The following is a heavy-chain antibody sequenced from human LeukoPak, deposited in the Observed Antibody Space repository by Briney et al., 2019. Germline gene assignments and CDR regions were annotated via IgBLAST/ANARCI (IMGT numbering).Heavy chain of an antibody. CDR2: INPSGGST. D-gene: IGHD3-9*01. J-gene: IGHJ4*02. V-gene: IGHV1-46*01. CDR3: ARDSVDGLFDY. CDR1: GYTFTSYY. Sequence: ASVKVSRKASGYTFTSYYMHWVRQAPGQGLERMGIINPSGGSTSYAQKFQGRVTMTRDTSTSTVYMELSSLRSEDTAVYYCARDSVDGLFDYWGQGTLVTVSS.